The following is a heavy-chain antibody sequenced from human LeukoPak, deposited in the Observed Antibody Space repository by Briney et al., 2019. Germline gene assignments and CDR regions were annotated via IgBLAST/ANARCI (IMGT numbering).Heavy chain of an antibody. CDR3: ARTIFGVVKNYYYYMDV. V-gene: IGHV5-51*01. J-gene: IGHJ6*03. Sequence: GESLKISCKGSGYSFTSYWIGWVRQMPGKGLEWMGIIYPGDSDTRYSPSFQGQVTISADKSISTAYLQWSSLKASDTAMYYCARTIFGVVKNYYYYMDVWGKGTTVTVSS. D-gene: IGHD3-3*01. CDR1: GYSFTSYW. CDR2: IYPGDSDT.